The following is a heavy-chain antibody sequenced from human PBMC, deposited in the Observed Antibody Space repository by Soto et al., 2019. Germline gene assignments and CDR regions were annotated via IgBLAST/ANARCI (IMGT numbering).Heavy chain of an antibody. CDR1: GGSISSGGYY. Sequence: SETLSLTCTVSGGSISSGGYYWSWIRQHPGKGLEWIGYIYYGGSTYYNPSLKSRVTISVDTSKNQFSLKLSSVTAADTAVYYCASVCLGYCSSTSWPGGFDPWGQGTLVTVSS. J-gene: IGHJ5*02. V-gene: IGHV4-31*03. CDR3: ASVCLGYCSSTSWPGGFDP. CDR2: IYYGGST. D-gene: IGHD2-2*01.